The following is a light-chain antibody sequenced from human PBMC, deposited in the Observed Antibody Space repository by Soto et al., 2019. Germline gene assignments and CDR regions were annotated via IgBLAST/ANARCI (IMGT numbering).Light chain of an antibody. V-gene: IGKV3-20*01. Sequence: EIVLTQSPGTLSSSAGARATLSGMASQSVTSSYLAWYQPTPGQAPSLLIYAASSRATGIPDSFRGSGSGTDFTLTISRLEDEDVAEYDCQQYGYSPTFGGGSKVEVK. CDR1: QSVTSSY. CDR2: AAS. J-gene: IGKJ4*01. CDR3: QQYGYSPT.